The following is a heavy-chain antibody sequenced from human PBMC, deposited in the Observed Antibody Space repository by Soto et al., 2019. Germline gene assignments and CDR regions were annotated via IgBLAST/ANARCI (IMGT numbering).Heavy chain of an antibody. CDR3: ATGQQVRMADI. J-gene: IGHJ3*02. Sequence: PGGSLRLSCEGSEFTVSAYYMAWIRQAPGKGLEWIAYISGDSVYTNYADSVRGRFTISRDNAKNSLYLQMNSLTVEDTAVYFCATGQQVRMADIWGQGTMVTVSS. V-gene: IGHV3-11*03. CDR2: ISGDSVYT. D-gene: IGHD6-13*01. CDR1: EFTVSAYY.